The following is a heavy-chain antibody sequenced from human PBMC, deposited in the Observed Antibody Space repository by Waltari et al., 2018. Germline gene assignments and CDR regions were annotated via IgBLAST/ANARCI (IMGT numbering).Heavy chain of an antibody. Sequence: EVQRVESGGGLIQPGGSLGLSCAASGFTVINNYMTWVRQAPGKGLEWVSLVWSGGDTHYADSVKGRFTISRDNSKNTVYLQMHDLRAEDTAIYYCSRNFHDPQDVWGQGTTVIVS. D-gene: IGHD3-3*01. J-gene: IGHJ6*02. CDR1: GFTVINNY. CDR2: VWSGGDT. V-gene: IGHV3-53*01. CDR3: SRNFHDPQDV.